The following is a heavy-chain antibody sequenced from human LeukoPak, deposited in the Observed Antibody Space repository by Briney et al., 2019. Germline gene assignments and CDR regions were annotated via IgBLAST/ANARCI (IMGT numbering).Heavy chain of an antibody. J-gene: IGHJ5*02. Sequence: ASVKVSCKASGGIFSIYAISWVRQAPGQGLEWMGGIIPIFGTANYAQKFQGRVTITADESTSTAYMELSSLRSEDTAVYYCARDKRYYYDSSGSNWFDPWGQGNLVTVSS. D-gene: IGHD3-22*01. CDR2: IIPIFGTA. V-gene: IGHV1-69*13. CDR1: GGIFSIYA. CDR3: ARDKRYYYDSSGSNWFDP.